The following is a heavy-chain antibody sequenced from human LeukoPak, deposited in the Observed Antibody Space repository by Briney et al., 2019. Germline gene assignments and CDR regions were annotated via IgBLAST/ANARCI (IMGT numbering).Heavy chain of an antibody. Sequence: SETLSLTCAVSGGSLRNYCWSWIRQTPGKGLEWIGEINHSGSINYNPSLKSRVTISLDTSKNHFSLKLTSMTASDTAIYYCARDSDSCNCFDSWGQGTLVTVSS. CDR2: INHSGSI. CDR3: ARDSDSCNCFDS. D-gene: IGHD3-22*01. J-gene: IGHJ4*02. CDR1: GGSLRNYC. V-gene: IGHV4-34*01.